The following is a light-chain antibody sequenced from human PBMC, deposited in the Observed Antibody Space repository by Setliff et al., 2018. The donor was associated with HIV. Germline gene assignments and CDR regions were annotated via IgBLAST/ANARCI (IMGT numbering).Light chain of an antibody. J-gene: IGLJ1*01. Sequence: QSVLTQPASVSGSPGQSITISCTGTSSDVGGYKYVSWYQQHPGKAPKLMIYEVSNRPSGVSNRFSGSKSGNTASLTISGLQVEDESDYYCSSYTSSSTWVLGTGTKVNV. CDR2: EVS. V-gene: IGLV2-14*01. CDR3: SSYTSSSTWV. CDR1: SSDVGGYKY.